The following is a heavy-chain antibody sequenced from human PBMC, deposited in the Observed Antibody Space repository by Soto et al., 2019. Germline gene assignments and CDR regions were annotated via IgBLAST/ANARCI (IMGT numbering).Heavy chain of an antibody. D-gene: IGHD3-10*01. V-gene: IGHV2-5*02. CDR3: AHRAYFDSGKQFDY. CDR2: IYWDDEK. Sequence: QITLKESGPTLVKPTQTLTLTCTFSGFSLSTSGVGVGWIRQPPGKALEWLALIYWDDEKRYSPSLKTRLTVTKDTSKNQVVLTMTNLDPVDTATYYCAHRAYFDSGKQFDYWGQGTLVSVSS. J-gene: IGHJ4*02. CDR1: GFSLSTSGVG.